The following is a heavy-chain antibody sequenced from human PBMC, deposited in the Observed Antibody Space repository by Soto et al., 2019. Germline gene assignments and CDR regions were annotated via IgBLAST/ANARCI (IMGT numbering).Heavy chain of an antibody. V-gene: IGHV1-18*01. CDR1: GYTFINFG. D-gene: IGHD2-8*02. CDR2: ISTDKGYT. CDR3: ARDLDCVTGGNCHPEWYFDY. Sequence: VQLVQSGAEVKEPGASVKVSCKASGYTFINFGITWVRQAPGQGLEWVGWISTDKGYTTYAEKFHCRVSITADTATTTAYMDLSSLNSDDTAVYYCARDLDCVTGGNCHPEWYFDYWGRCTLFTVSS. J-gene: IGHJ2*01.